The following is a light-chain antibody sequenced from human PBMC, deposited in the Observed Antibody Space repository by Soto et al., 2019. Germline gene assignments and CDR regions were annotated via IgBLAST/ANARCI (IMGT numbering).Light chain of an antibody. CDR1: QSVSSY. Sequence: IVLTQSPGTLSLSPGERATFSCRASQSVSSYLAWYQQKPGQAPRLLIYDASNRAAGIPARFSGSGSGTDFTLTISSLEPEDFAVYYCQQRYNWPITFGQGTRLEIK. CDR2: DAS. J-gene: IGKJ5*01. V-gene: IGKV3-11*01. CDR3: QQRYNWPIT.